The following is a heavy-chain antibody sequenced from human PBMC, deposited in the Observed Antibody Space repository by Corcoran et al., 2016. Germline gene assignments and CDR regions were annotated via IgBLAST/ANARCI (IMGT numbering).Heavy chain of an antibody. J-gene: IGHJ3*02. V-gene: IGHV3-15*01. Sequence: EVQLVESGGGLVKPGGSLRLSCAASGFTFSNAWMSWVRQAPGKGLEWVGRIKSKTDGGTTDYAAPVKGRFTISRDDSKNTLYLQMNSLKAEDTAVYYCTTGGDYGDYVLVFAFDIWGQGTMVTVSS. D-gene: IGHD4-17*01. CDR3: TTGGDYGDYVLVFAFDI. CDR1: GFTFSNAW. CDR2: IKSKTDGGTT.